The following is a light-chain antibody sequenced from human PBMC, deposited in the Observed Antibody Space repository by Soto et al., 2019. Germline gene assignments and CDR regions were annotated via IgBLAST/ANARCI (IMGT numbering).Light chain of an antibody. CDR3: QQHNSYPLT. V-gene: IGKV1-9*01. CDR2: VAS. CDR1: QDTRSY. Sequence: DIQLTQSPSFLSASVEDRVTITCRASQDTRSYLAWYQQKPGKAPKLLIYVASTLQSGVPSRFSGSGSGTEFTLTISSLQPEDFATYYCQQHNSYPLTFGPGTKVEIK. J-gene: IGKJ3*01.